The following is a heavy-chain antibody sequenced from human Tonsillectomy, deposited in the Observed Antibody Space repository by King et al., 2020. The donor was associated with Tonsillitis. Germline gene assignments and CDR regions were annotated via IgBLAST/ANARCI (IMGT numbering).Heavy chain of an antibody. Sequence: VQLQESGPGLVKPSETLSLPCTVSCGSLSSYYWSWIRQPAGKGLEWVGRIYTRGSPNYNPSLKRRVTMSVDTSKNQFSLKRSSVTAADTAVYYCARVAEYSGSSFDYWGQGTLVTVSS. V-gene: IGHV4-4*07. D-gene: IGHD1-26*01. CDR2: IYTRGSP. CDR3: ARVAEYSGSSFDY. CDR1: CGSLSSYY. J-gene: IGHJ4*02.